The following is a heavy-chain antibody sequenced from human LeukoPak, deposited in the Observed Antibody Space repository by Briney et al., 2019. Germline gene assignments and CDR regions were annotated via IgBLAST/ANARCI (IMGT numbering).Heavy chain of an antibody. J-gene: IGHJ2*01. V-gene: IGHV4-59*01. CDR1: GGSISSYY. D-gene: IGHD6-19*01. CDR2: IYYSGST. CDR3: AREGLTRYWYFDL. Sequence: SETLSLTCTVSGGSISSYYWSWIRQPPGKGLEWIGYIYYSGSTNYNPSLKSRVTISVDTSKNQFSLKLSSVTAADTAVYYCAREGLTRYWYFDLWGRGTLVTVSS.